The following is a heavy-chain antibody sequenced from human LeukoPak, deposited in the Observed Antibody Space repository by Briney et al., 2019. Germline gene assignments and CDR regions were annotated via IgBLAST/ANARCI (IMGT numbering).Heavy chain of an antibody. D-gene: IGHD3-10*01. V-gene: IGHV3-9*01. Sequence: GGSLRLSCAASGFSFDDFAMHWVRQPPGKGLQWVAGINWNSDFIGYADSVRGRFTISRDNGENSLYLEMNSLRVDDTALYYCAKDIGGPSYYNYYGLDVWGQGTTVTVSS. CDR2: INWNSDFI. CDR1: GFSFDDFA. J-gene: IGHJ6*02. CDR3: AKDIGGPSYYNYYGLDV.